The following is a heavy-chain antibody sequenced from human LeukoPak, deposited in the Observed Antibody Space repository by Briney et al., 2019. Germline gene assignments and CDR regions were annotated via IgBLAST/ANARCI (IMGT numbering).Heavy chain of an antibody. J-gene: IGHJ4*02. V-gene: IGHV1-69*13. Sequence: ASVKVSCKASGGTCSSYAISWVRQAPGQGLEWMGGIIPIFGTANYAQKFQGRVTITADESTSTAYMELSSLRSEDTAVYYCARALGWLDYFDYWGQGTLVTVSS. CDR2: IIPIFGTA. D-gene: IGHD6-19*01. CDR3: ARALGWLDYFDY. CDR1: GGTCSSYA.